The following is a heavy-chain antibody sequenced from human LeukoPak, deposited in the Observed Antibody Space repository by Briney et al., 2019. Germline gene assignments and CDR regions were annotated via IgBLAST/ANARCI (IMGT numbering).Heavy chain of an antibody. J-gene: IGHJ4*02. CDR2: ISGSGGST. Sequence: PGGSLRLSCAASGFTFSSYAMSWVRQAPGKGQEWVSAISGSGGSTYYADSVKGRFTISRDNSKNTLYLQMNSLRAEDTAVYYCAKDEGITGTTNDYWGQGTLVTVSS. D-gene: IGHD1-20*01. CDR1: GFTFSSYA. CDR3: AKDEGITGTTNDY. V-gene: IGHV3-23*01.